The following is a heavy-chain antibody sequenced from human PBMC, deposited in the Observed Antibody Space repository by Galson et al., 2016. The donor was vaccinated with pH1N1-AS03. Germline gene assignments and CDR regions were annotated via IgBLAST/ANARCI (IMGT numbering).Heavy chain of an antibody. J-gene: IGHJ4*02. CDR1: GLSLSELF. Sequence: SVKVSCKVSGLSLSELFMHWVRQAPGKGLEWMGCFDREDGEAIYAQKFQGRLTVTEDRSTDTAYMELSSLRPEDTATYYCATDYDYWGQGSLVIVSS. CDR3: ATDYDY. V-gene: IGHV1-24*01. CDR2: FDREDGEA.